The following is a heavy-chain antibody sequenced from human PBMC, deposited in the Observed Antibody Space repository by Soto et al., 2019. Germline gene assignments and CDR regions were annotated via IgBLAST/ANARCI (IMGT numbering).Heavy chain of an antibody. CDR2: IILPFGTP. CDR1: GTTFSNFA. D-gene: IGHD3-22*01. CDR3: VRGPDYEGYFDY. V-gene: IGHV1-69*12. Sequence: QVRLVQSGAEVKKTGSSVKVSCEASGTTFSNFAIGWVRQAPGQGLEWMGGIILPFGTPNYAQKFQGRVTISADESMTTAYVELRGLRSADTAVYYCVRGPDYEGYFDYWGQGTLVTVSS. J-gene: IGHJ4*02.